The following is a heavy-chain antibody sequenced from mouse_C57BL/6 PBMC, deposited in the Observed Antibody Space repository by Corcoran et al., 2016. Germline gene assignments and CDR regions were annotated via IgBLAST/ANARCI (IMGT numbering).Heavy chain of an antibody. CDR3: ARCDYDAMDY. Sequence: QIQLVQAGPELKKPGETVQISCKASGYTFTTYGMSWVKQAPGKGLKWMGWINTYSGVPTYADDFKGRFAFSLETSASTAYLQINNIKNEDTATYFCARCDYDAMDYWGQGTSVTVSS. CDR2: INTYSGVP. J-gene: IGHJ4*01. CDR1: GYTFTTYG. V-gene: IGHV9-3*01.